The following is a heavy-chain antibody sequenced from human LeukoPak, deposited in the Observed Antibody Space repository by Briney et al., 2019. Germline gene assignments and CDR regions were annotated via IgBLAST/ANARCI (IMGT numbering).Heavy chain of an antibody. CDR2: IYSGGST. Sequence: GGSLRLSCAASGFTVSSNYMSWVRQAPGKGLEWVSVIYSGGSTYYADSVKGRFTISRDNSKDTLYLQMNSLRAEDTAVYYCATSQVPADSYYYYYCYMDVWGKGTTVTVSS. CDR1: GFTVSSNY. CDR3: ATSQVPADSYYYYYCYMDV. J-gene: IGHJ6*03. V-gene: IGHV3-53*01. D-gene: IGHD2-2*01.